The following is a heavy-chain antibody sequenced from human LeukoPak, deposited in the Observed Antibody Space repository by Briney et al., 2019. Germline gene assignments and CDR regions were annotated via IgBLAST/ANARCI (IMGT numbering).Heavy chain of an antibody. CDR2: ISPSGGIT. J-gene: IGHJ4*02. CDR3: SRDGSSTPPYYFDN. Sequence: GGSLRLSCAASGFTFSSHGMNGVRQAPGKGLEWVSGISPSGGITYYTDSVKGRFTISRDNAKNSLYLQMNNLRIDDTALYYCSRDGSSTPPYYFDNWGQGTLVTVSS. V-gene: IGHV3-23*01. CDR1: GFTFSSHG. D-gene: IGHD3-10*01.